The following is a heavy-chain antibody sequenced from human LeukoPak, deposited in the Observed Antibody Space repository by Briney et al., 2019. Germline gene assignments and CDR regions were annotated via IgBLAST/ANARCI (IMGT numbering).Heavy chain of an antibody. J-gene: IGHJ5*02. CDR3: SFLVGAASFDP. V-gene: IGHV1-8*02. CDR2: MNPKSGYT. Sequence: ASVKVSCKASGYTFINYNMIWVRQATGQGLEWMGWMNPKSGYTGYAQKFQGRVTMTRDTSISTAYMELSRLRSDDTAVYYCSFLVGAASFDPWGQGTLVTVSS. D-gene: IGHD2-15*01. CDR1: GYTFINYN.